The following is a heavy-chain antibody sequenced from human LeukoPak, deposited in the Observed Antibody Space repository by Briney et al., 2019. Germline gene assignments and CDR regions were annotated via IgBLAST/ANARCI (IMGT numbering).Heavy chain of an antibody. CDR1: GFTFSRYG. CDR2: ISSDGSNE. CDR3: ANKVGCNGYDYIDS. Sequence: GGSLRLSCAASGFTFSRYGMHWVRQAPGKGLEWVALISSDGSNEYYTDSVKGRFTISRDNSKNTLYLQMNSLRAEDTAVYSCANKVGCNGYDYIDSWGQGTLVTVSS. D-gene: IGHD5-12*01. V-gene: IGHV3-30*18. J-gene: IGHJ4*02.